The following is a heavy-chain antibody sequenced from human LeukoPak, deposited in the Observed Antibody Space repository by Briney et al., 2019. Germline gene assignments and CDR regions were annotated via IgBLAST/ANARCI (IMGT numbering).Heavy chain of an antibody. V-gene: IGHV4-59*01. Sequence: SETLSLTCAVYGGSFSGYYWSWIRQPPGKGLEWIGYIYYSGSTNYNPSLKSRVTISVDTSKNQFSLKLSSVTAADTAVYYCARALITTYYFDYWGQGTLVTVSS. D-gene: IGHD4-11*01. CDR1: GGSFSGYY. CDR3: ARALITTYYFDY. CDR2: IYYSGST. J-gene: IGHJ4*02.